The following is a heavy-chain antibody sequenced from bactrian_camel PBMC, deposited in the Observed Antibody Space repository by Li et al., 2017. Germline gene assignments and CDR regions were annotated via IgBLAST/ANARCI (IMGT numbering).Heavy chain of an antibody. CDR1: GFTFSSYG. CDR2: INNSGGTT. V-gene: IGHV3S40*01. Sequence: VQLVESGGDLVQPGGSLTLSCVASGFTFSSYGMSWVRQAPGKGLEWVSGINNSGGTTAYADSVKGRLTISRNNAENTLYLQLNGLKTGDTAMYYRAIGGYDGSWAPPSGQGTQVTVS. D-gene: IGHD6*01. J-gene: IGHJ6*01. CDR3: AIGGYDGSWAPP.